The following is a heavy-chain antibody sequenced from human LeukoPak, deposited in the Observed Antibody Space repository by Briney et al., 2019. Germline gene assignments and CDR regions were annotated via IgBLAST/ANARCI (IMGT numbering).Heavy chain of an antibody. Sequence: GGSLRLSCAASGFTFSSYSMNWVRQAPGKGLEWVSSISSSSSYTYYADSVKGRFTISRDNSKNTLYLQMNSLRAEDTAVYYCAKDHYGSGSYFVYWGQGTLVTVSS. D-gene: IGHD3-10*01. CDR1: GFTFSSYS. J-gene: IGHJ4*02. V-gene: IGHV3-21*04. CDR3: AKDHYGSGSYFVY. CDR2: ISSSSSYT.